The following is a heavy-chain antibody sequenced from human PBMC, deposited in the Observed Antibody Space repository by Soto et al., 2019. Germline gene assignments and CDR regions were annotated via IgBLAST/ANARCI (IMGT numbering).Heavy chain of an antibody. V-gene: IGHV3-30*04. CDR2: ISYDGSNK. Sequence: PGGSLRLSCAASGFIFSSYAMHWVRQAPCKGLEWVAVISYDGSNKYYADSVKGRFSISRDNSKNTLYLQMNSLRAEDTAVYYCACRRSARVGAKDYWGQGTWVTVSS. J-gene: IGHJ4*02. D-gene: IGHD1-26*01. CDR3: ACRRSARVGAKDY. CDR1: GFIFSSYA.